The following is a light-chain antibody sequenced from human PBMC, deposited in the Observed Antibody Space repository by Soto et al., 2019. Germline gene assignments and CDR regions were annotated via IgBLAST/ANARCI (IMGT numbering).Light chain of an antibody. CDR2: DAS. Sequence: IVLTQSPATLSLSPGERVTLSCGASQSVRGNYLAWYQQRPGLAPRLLIFDASTRATGVPDRFSGSGSGTDFTLTISSLEPEDFAVYFCQQRSSWPLTFGGGAKVDIK. CDR3: QQRSSWPLT. V-gene: IGKV3-11*01. J-gene: IGKJ4*02. CDR1: QSVRGNY.